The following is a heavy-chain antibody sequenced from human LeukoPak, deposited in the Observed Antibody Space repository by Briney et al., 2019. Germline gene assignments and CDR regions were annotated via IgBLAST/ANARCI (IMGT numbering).Heavy chain of an antibody. Sequence: PSETLSLTCTVSGGSISSSSYYWGWIRQPPGKGLEWIGSIYYSGSTYYNPSLKSRVTISVDKSKNQFPLKLSSVTAADTAVYYRARAHTPTESAIDYWGRGTLVTVSS. D-gene: IGHD2-15*01. CDR3: ARAHTPTESAIDY. J-gene: IGHJ4*02. CDR2: IYYSGST. V-gene: IGHV4-39*06. CDR1: GGSISSSSYY.